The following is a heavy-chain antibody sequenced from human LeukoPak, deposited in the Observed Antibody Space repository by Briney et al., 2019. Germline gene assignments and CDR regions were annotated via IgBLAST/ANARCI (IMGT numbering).Heavy chain of an antibody. J-gene: IGHJ3*02. CDR1: VFTFSSYS. CDR3: AKSKRAAAGMVGAFDI. D-gene: IGHD6-13*01. Sequence: GGSLRLSCAASVFTFSSYSMNWVCQAPGKGLGWVSPIRISSSYIYYADSVKGRFTISRDNAKNSLYLQMNSLRAEDTAVYYCAKSKRAAAGMVGAFDIWGQGTMVTVSS. CDR2: IRISSSYI. V-gene: IGHV3-21*01.